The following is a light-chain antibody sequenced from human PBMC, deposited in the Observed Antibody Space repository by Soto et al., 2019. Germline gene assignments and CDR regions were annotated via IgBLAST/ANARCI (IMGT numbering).Light chain of an antibody. J-gene: IGKJ4*01. Sequence: DIQMTQSPSSLSESVGDRVIITCRASQSIGSYLDWYQQKPGKAPNLLIHGGSILQSGVPPRFSGGGGGTGFTLTISSLQPECFASYYCQQIYNIPLTFGGGTKVDSK. CDR1: QSIGSY. CDR3: QQIYNIPLT. V-gene: IGKV1-39*01. CDR2: GGS.